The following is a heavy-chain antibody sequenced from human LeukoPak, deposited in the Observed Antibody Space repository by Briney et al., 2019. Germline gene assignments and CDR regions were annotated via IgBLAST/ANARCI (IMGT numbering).Heavy chain of an antibody. CDR1: GFTVSSNY. V-gene: IGHV3-53*01. CDR2: IYSGGST. J-gene: IGHJ4*02. Sequence: SGGSLRLSCAASGFTVSSNYMSWVRQAPGKGLEWVTVIYSGGSTYYADSVKGRFTISRDNSKNTLYLQMNSLRAEDTAVYYCARDLLGSSGWTVPFDYWGQGTLVTVSS. D-gene: IGHD6-19*01. CDR3: ARDLLGSSGWTVPFDY.